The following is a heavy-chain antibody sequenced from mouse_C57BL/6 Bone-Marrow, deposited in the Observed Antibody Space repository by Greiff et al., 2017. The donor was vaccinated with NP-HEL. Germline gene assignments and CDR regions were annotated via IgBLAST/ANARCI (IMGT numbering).Heavy chain of an antibody. CDR2: IDPSDRET. V-gene: IGHV1-52*01. J-gene: IGHJ2*01. Sequence: QVQLQQPGAELVRPGSSVKLSCKASGYTFTSYWMHWVKQRPIQGLDWIGNIDPSDRETHYNPKFKDKATLTVDKSSSTAYMQLSSLTAEDSAVYYCARSFITAVVATENFDYWGQGTTLTVSS. CDR3: ARSFITAVVATENFDY. CDR1: GYTFTSYW. D-gene: IGHD1-1*01.